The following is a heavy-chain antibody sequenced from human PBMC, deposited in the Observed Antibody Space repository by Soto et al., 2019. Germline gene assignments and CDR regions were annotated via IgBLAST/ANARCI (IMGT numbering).Heavy chain of an antibody. Sequence: QVQLVQSGAEEKKPGASVKVSCKASGYTFTGYAMHWVRQAPGQRLEWMGWINAGNGNTKYSQKFQGRVTITRDTSVSTAYMDLSSLRSEDTAVYYCARAVAVPADFDFWGQGTLVTVSS. CDR3: ARAVAVPADFDF. CDR1: GYTFTGYA. V-gene: IGHV1-3*05. CDR2: INAGNGNT. D-gene: IGHD6-19*01. J-gene: IGHJ4*02.